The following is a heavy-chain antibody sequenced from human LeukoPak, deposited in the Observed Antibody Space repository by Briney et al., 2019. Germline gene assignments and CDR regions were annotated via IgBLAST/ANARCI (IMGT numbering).Heavy chain of an antibody. J-gene: IGHJ3*02. D-gene: IGHD2-2*02. Sequence: GGSLRLSCAASGFTFSSYGMHWVRQAPGKGLEWVAVIWYDGSNKYYADSVKGRFTISRDNSKNTLYLQMNSLRAEDTAVYYCARDRIVVVPAAIDAFDIWGQGTMVTVSS. CDR2: IWYDGSNK. CDR1: GFTFSSYG. CDR3: ARDRIVVVPAAIDAFDI. V-gene: IGHV3-33*01.